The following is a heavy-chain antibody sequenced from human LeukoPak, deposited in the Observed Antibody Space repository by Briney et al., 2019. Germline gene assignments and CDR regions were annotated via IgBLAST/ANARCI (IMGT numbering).Heavy chain of an antibody. V-gene: IGHV4-59*01. CDR3: ARDTGVVVGYFQH. J-gene: IGHJ1*01. CDR1: GVSISTYY. Sequence: PSETLSLTCTVSGVSISTYYWSWIRQPPGKGLEWIGYIYYSGSTSYNPSLKSRITISVDTFKSQFSLKLSSVTAADTAVYYCARDTGVVVGYFQHWGQGTLVTVSS. D-gene: IGHD2-15*01. CDR2: IYYSGST.